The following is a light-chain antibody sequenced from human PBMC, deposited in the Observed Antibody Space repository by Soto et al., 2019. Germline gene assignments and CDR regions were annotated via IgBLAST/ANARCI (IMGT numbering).Light chain of an antibody. V-gene: IGLV7-46*01. CDR3: LLSYNGPYV. CDR1: TGAVTNGHY. Sequence: QAVVTQEPSLTVSPGGTVTLTCGSSTGAVTNGHYPYWFQQKPGQAPRTLIYDTTNRHSWTPARFSDSLLGGKAALTLSGAHPEDEAEYYCLLSYNGPYVFGTGTKVTVL. J-gene: IGLJ1*01. CDR2: DTT.